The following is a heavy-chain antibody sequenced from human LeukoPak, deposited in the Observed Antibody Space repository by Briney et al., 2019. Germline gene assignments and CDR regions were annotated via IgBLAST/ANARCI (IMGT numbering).Heavy chain of an antibody. CDR2: IYSGGDT. Sequence: SGGSLRLSCAASGFTVSNNYMSWVRQAPGKGLEWVSFIYSGGDTKYAGSVRGRFTISRDNSKNTLYLQMNSLRAEDTAVYYCTRWYCDASSCYYDFWGQGTLVTVSS. V-gene: IGHV3-53*01. D-gene: IGHD2-2*01. CDR3: TRWYCDASSCYYDF. J-gene: IGHJ4*02. CDR1: GFTVSNNY.